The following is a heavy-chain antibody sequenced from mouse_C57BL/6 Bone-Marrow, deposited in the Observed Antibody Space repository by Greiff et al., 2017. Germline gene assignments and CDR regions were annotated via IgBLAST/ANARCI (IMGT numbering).Heavy chain of an antibody. J-gene: IGHJ2*01. CDR3: ARGGLYYGSRRFDY. D-gene: IGHD1-1*01. Sequence: QVQLKQSGSELRSPGSSVKLSCKDFDSEVFPIAYMSWVRQKPGHGFEWIGGILPSIGRTNYGEKFEDKATLDADTLSNTAYLELNSLTSEDSAIYYCARGGLYYGSRRFDYWGQGTTLTVSS. CDR2: ILPSIGRT. V-gene: IGHV15-2*01. CDR1: DSEVFPIAY.